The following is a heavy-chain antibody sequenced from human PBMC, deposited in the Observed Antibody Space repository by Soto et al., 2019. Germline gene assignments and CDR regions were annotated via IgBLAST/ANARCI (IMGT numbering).Heavy chain of an antibody. CDR2: ISWSSGSV. D-gene: IGHD3-16*01. J-gene: IGHJ6*02. V-gene: IGHV3-9*01. Sequence: GGSLRLSWGASGFTFDYYAMHGVGQAPGKGLEWVSGISWSSGSVGYADSVKGRFTISRDNAKNALYLQMNSLRDEDTALYYCAKDMGGSYHYGMDVWGQGTTVTVSS. CDR3: AKDMGGSYHYGMDV. CDR1: GFTFDYYA.